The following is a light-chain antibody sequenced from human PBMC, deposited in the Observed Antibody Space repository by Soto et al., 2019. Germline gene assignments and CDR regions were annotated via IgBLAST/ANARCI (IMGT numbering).Light chain of an antibody. CDR3: CSYAGSYTFV. CDR1: SSDVGGYNY. CDR2: EVS. Sequence: QSALTQPASVSGSPGQSITISCTGTSSDVGGYNYVSWYQQHPGKAPKLIIYEVSDRPSGVSNRFSGSKSGNTASLTISGLQAEDEADYYCCSYAGSYTFVFGIGTKVTVL. V-gene: IGLV2-14*01. J-gene: IGLJ1*01.